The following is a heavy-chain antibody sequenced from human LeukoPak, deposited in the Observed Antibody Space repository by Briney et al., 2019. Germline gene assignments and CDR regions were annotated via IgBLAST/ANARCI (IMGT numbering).Heavy chain of an antibody. CDR1: GFTFSSYG. CDR2: ISYDGSNK. CDR3: ARGLDTAIAF. J-gene: IGHJ4*02. D-gene: IGHD5-18*01. Sequence: GRSLRLSCAASGFTFSSYGMHWVRQAPGKGLEWVAVISYDGSNKYYADSVKGRFTISRDNSKNTLYLQMNSLRAEDTAVYFCARGLDTAIAFWGQGTLVTVSS. V-gene: IGHV3-30*03.